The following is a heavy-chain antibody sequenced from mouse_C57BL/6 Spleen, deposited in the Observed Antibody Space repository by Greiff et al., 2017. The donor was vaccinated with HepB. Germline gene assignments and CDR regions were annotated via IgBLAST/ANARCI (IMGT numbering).Heavy chain of an antibody. CDR1: GYTFTGYW. D-gene: IGHD1-1*01. CDR3: AVDTTVVAPSYYAMDY. V-gene: IGHV1-9*01. Sequence: VQLQQSGAELMKPGASVKLSCKATGYTFTGYWIEWVKQRPGHGLEWIGEILPGSGSTNYNEKFKGKATFTADTSSNTAYMQLSSLTTEDSAIYYCAVDTTVVAPSYYAMDYWGQGTSVTVSS. CDR2: ILPGSGST. J-gene: IGHJ4*01.